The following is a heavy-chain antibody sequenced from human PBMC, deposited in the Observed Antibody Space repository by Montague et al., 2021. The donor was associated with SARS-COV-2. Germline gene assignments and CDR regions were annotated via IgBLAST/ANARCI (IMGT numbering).Heavy chain of an antibody. CDR2: IYYSGST. D-gene: IGHD2-2*01. Sequence: SETLSLTCSVSGGSITGYYWSWIRQPPGKRLEWIGYIYYSGSTKYNPSLKSRVTVSLDTPKNQFSLMLTSVTAANTAVYYCARIRAIKYDAFDIWGQGTVVAVSS. J-gene: IGHJ3*02. CDR3: ARIRAIKYDAFDI. CDR1: GGSITGYY. V-gene: IGHV4-59*01.